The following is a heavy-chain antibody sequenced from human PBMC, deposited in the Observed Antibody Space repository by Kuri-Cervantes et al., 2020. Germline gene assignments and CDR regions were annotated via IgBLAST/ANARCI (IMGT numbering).Heavy chain of an antibody. CDR2: IIPIFGTA. Sequence: SVKVSCKASGYTFTFSGYGISWVRQAPGQGLEWMGGIIPIFGTANYAQKFQGRVTITADESTSTAYMELSSLRSEDTAVYYCARSPIVVVTQYYFDYWGQGTLVTVSS. D-gene: IGHD2-21*02. CDR3: ARSPIVVVTQYYFDY. V-gene: IGHV1-69*13. J-gene: IGHJ4*02. CDR1: GYTFTFSGYG.